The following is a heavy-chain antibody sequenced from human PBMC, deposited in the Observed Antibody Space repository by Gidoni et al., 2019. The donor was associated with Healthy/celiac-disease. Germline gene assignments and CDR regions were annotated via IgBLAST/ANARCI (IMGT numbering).Heavy chain of an antibody. Sequence: QVQLAQSGAEVKKPGASVTVSCKVSGYIVTELSMHWVRQAPGKGLEWMGGFDPEDGERINTQKFQGRVTMTEDTSTNTAYMELSSLRSEDTAVYYCATDYSGGSNFFDYWGQGTLVTVSS. CDR3: ATDYSGGSNFFDY. V-gene: IGHV1-24*01. CDR1: GYIVTELS. CDR2: FDPEDGER. J-gene: IGHJ4*02. D-gene: IGHD2-21*01.